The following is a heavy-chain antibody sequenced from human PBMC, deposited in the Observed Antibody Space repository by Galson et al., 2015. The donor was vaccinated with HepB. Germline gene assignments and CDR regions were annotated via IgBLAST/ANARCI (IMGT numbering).Heavy chain of an antibody. J-gene: IGHJ4*02. CDR3: LTDSWYRETSHDY. CDR1: GFTFSNYG. CDR2: ISYDGSNK. Sequence: SLRLSCAASGFTFSNYGMHWVRQAPGKGLEWVAVISYDGSNKYYADSVKGRFTISKDNSKNTLYLQMNSLRAEDTAVYYCLTDSWYRETSHDYWGQGTLVTDSS. V-gene: IGHV3-30*03. D-gene: IGHD6-13*01.